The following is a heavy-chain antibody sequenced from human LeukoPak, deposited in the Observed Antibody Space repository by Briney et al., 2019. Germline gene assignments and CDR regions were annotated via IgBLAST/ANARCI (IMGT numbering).Heavy chain of an antibody. CDR2: IKQDGSEK. CDR3: AMLYCSGGSCYSITAFDY. J-gene: IGHJ4*02. CDR1: GFTFSSYW. V-gene: IGHV3-7*01. Sequence: GGSLRLSCAASGFTFSSYWMSWVRQAPGKGLEWVSNIKQDGSEKYYVDSVKGRFTISRDNAKNSLYLQMNSLRAEDTAVYYCAMLYCSGGSCYSITAFDYWGQGTLVTVSS. D-gene: IGHD2-15*01.